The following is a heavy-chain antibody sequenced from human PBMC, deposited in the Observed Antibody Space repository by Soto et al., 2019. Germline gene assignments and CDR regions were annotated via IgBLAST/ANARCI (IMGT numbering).Heavy chain of an antibody. D-gene: IGHD6-19*01. CDR2: IYWNDDD. J-gene: IGHJ4*02. CDR3: AHRPGGSGFRYYFDY. Sequence: SGPTLVNPTQTLTLTCTYSGFSLSTFGMGVGWIRQPRGKALEWLALIYWNDDDRYSPSLNNRLTIAKDTSKNQVVLTMTNMDPVDTATYYCAHRPGGSGFRYYFDYWGQGTLVTVSS. V-gene: IGHV2-5*01. CDR1: GFSLSTFGMG.